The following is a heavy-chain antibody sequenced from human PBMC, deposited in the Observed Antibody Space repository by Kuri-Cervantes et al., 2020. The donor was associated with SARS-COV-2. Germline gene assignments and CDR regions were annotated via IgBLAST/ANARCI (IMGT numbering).Heavy chain of an antibody. V-gene: IGHV1-69*10. CDR2: IIPIFGIA. D-gene: IGHD3-3*01. J-gene: IGHJ5*02. Sequence: SVKVSCKASGYTFTGYYMHWVRQAPGQGLEWMGGIIPIFGIANYAQKFQGRVTITADKSTSTAYMELSSLRSEDTAVYYCARSPRTRPYYDFWSGYSEGGWFDPWGQGTLVTVSS. CDR1: GYTFTGYY. CDR3: ARSPRTRPYYDFWSGYSEGGWFDP.